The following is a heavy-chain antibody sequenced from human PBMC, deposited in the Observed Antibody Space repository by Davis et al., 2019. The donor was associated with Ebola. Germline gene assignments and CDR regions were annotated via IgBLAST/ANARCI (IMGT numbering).Heavy chain of an antibody. Sequence: GESLKISCTDSVITFSSYAMTWVRQAPGKGLEWVSAISGSGGNTYYADSVKGRFTISRDNSKKTMYLQMNSLRAEDTAVYYCARSGLSFGMVKYHYGMDVWGKGTTVTVSS. D-gene: IGHD3-3*01. CDR1: VITFSSYA. V-gene: IGHV3-23*01. J-gene: IGHJ6*04. CDR2: ISGSGGNT. CDR3: ARSGLSFGMVKYHYGMDV.